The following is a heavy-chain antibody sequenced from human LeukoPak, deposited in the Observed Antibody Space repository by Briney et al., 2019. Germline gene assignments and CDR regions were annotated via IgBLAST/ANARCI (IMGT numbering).Heavy chain of an antibody. Sequence: GGSLRLSCAASGFSFSNFGIHWVRQAPGKGLEWVAVISHDGSLKSYLDSVKGRFTMSRDNSKNTLYLQMDSLRFEDTAVYYCAKKNSFGSGAGDPLDVWGHGTLVTVSS. CDR1: GFSFSNFG. J-gene: IGHJ3*01. CDR2: ISHDGSLK. D-gene: IGHD3-10*01. CDR3: AKKNSFGSGAGDPLDV. V-gene: IGHV3-30*18.